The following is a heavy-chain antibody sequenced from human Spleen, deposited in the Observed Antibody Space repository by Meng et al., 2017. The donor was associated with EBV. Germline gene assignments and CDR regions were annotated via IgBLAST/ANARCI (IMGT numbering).Heavy chain of an antibody. J-gene: IGHJ4*02. CDR3: ARGHSSDWDYFFDS. V-gene: IGHV4-34*11. CDR2: IHYGGAS. D-gene: IGHD6-19*01. Sequence: HVQVQQWGAGLLRPSETLSLTCGVYGGSLSGSYWTWIRQSPGKGLEWIGYIHYGGASNYNPSLKSRVTISLDTSKNQFSLRVNAVTAADTAVYFCARGHSSDWDYFFDSWGLGTLVTVSS. CDR1: GGSLSGSY.